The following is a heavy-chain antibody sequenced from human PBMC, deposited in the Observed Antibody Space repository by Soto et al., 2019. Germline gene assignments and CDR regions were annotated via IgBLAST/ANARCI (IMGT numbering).Heavy chain of an antibody. CDR1: GGSIRNYY. CDR3: ARDRIAPSGTYWLDL. D-gene: IGHD6-13*01. CDR2: LSNSGIT. V-gene: IGHV4-59*01. J-gene: IGHJ5*02. Sequence: SETLSLTCTVSGGSIRNYYWSWIRQSPGKGLEWIGYLSNSGITNYNPSLESRVTISRDTSTNQFSLKLTSVTAADTAVYYCARDRIAPSGTYWLDLWGQGTLVTVSS.